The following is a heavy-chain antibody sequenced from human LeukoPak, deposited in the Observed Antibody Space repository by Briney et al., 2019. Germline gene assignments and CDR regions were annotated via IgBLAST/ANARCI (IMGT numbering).Heavy chain of an antibody. Sequence: GGSLRLSCAASGFTFSSYSMNWVRQAPGKGLEWVSSISSSSSYIYYADSVKGRFTISRDNAKNSLYLQMNSLRAEDTAVYYCARAAGISDYYYGMDVWGQGTTVTVSS. CDR2: ISSSSSYI. CDR3: ARAAGISDYYYGMDV. CDR1: GFTFSSYS. D-gene: IGHD6-13*01. J-gene: IGHJ6*02. V-gene: IGHV3-21*01.